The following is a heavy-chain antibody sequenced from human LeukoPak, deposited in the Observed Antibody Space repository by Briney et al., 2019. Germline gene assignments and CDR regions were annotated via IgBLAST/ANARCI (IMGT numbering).Heavy chain of an antibody. CDR3: ARSYDTNNRQRFDY. J-gene: IGHJ4*02. D-gene: IGHD3-22*01. Sequence: SETLSLTCTFSGASIRSYYWSWIRQPPGKGLEWIAYMYYSETPNYNPSLKSRVSISGDTSRNQFSLKLNSVTAADTAVYYCARSYDTNNRQRFDYWGQGILVTVSP. CDR2: MYYSETP. CDR1: GASIRSYY. V-gene: IGHV4-59*08.